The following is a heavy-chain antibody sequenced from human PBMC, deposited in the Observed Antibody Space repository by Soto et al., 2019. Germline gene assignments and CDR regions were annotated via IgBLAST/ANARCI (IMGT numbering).Heavy chain of an antibody. Sequence: ASVNVSCKASGFNFAGYFLHWVRQAPGQGLEWMGWINPNIGATKDAQKFQGRVTMTWDTSISSAYIELVSLRFDDAAVYYCARAVWGSSQEFENWGQETRFNASS. J-gene: IGHJ4*02. CDR1: GFNFAGYF. V-gene: IGHV1-2*02. CDR3: ARAVWGSSQEFEN. CDR2: INPNIGAT. D-gene: IGHD3-16*01.